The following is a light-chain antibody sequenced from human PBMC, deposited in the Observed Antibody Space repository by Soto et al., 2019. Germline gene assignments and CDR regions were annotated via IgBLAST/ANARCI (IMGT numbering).Light chain of an antibody. J-gene: IGKJ1*01. V-gene: IGKV3-20*01. CDR2: GAS. CDR1: QSVSSY. Sequence: EIVLTQSPGTLSLSPGERATLFCRASQSVSSYLAWYQQKPGQAPRLLIYGASSRATGIPDRFSGNGSGTDFTLTISRLEPEDFAVYYCQQYGSPSRTFGQGTKVEIK. CDR3: QQYGSPSRT.